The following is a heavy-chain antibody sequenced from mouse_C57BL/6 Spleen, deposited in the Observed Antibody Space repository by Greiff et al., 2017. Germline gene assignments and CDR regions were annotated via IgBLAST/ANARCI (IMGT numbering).Heavy chain of an antibody. V-gene: IGHV1-81*01. Sequence: VQLQQSGAELARPGASVKLSCKASGYTFTSYGISWVKQRTGQGLEWIGEIYPRSGNTYYNEKFKGKATLTADKSSSTAYMELRSLTSEDSAVYFCAREDTTVVGSYAMDYWGQGTSVTVSS. CDR3: AREDTTVVGSYAMDY. D-gene: IGHD1-1*01. CDR1: GYTFTSYG. J-gene: IGHJ4*01. CDR2: IYPRSGNT.